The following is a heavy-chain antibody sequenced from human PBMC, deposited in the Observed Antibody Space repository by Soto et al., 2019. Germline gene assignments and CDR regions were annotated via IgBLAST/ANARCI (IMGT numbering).Heavy chain of an antibody. CDR3: AKAKNDYNWDNRPPFDY. J-gene: IGHJ4*02. V-gene: IGHV3-23*01. CDR1: GFTLRNYA. D-gene: IGHD1-20*01. CDR2: ISANDVGT. Sequence: GGSLRLSCEASGFTLRNYALTWIRQAPGKGLEWVSLISANDVGTYYAESVKTRFTISTDQSRNTVYLQMDSLRADDTAIYYCAKAKNDYNWDNRPPFDYWGQGTLVTVSS.